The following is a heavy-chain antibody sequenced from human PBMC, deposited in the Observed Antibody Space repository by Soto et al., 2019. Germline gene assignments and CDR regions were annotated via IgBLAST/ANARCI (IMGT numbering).Heavy chain of an antibody. Sequence: SETLSLTCAVSGGSFSGYYWSWIRQPQGKGLEWIGEINHSGSTNYNPSLKRRVTISVDTSKNQFSLKLSSVTAADTAVYYCARGFSIYDSSGYYYDYWGQGTLVTVSS. CDR3: ARGFSIYDSSGYYYDY. D-gene: IGHD3-22*01. CDR2: INHSGST. V-gene: IGHV4-34*01. CDR1: GGSFSGYY. J-gene: IGHJ4*02.